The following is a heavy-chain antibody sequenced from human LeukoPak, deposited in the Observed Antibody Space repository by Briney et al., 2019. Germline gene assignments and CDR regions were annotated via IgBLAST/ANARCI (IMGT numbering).Heavy chain of an antibody. CDR2: IMSKTDGGTT. CDR1: GFTFSNAW. CDR3: TTASVTMVRGVINPDAFDV. J-gene: IGHJ3*01. V-gene: IGHV3-15*01. Sequence: GGSLRLSCAASGFTFSNAWMRWVRQAPGKGLEWVGRIMSKTDGGTTAYAAPVKGRFTISRDDSKNTLYLQMNGLETEDTAVYYCTTASVTMVRGVINPDAFDVWGLGTMVIVSS. D-gene: IGHD3-10*01.